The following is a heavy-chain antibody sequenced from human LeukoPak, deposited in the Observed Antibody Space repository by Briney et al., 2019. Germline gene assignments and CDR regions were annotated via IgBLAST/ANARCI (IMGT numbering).Heavy chain of an antibody. Sequence: PSETLSLTCTVSGGSISSYYWSWIRQPPGKGLEWIGYIYTSGSTNYNPSLKSRVTISVDTSKNQFSLKLSSVTAADTAVYYCARHSGYYYYMDVWGKGTTVTVS. J-gene: IGHJ6*03. CDR3: ARHSGYYYYMDV. CDR2: IYTSGST. V-gene: IGHV4-4*09. CDR1: GGSISSYY. D-gene: IGHD3-10*01.